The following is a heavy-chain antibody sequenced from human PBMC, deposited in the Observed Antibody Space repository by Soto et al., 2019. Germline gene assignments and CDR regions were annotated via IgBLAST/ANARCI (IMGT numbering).Heavy chain of an antibody. CDR1: GFTFRSHT. CDR3: AKDYYADEMGCGYFFDY. CDR2: ISFDGSKM. D-gene: IGHD3-22*01. Sequence: MESGGGVVQPGRSLRLSCSVSGFTFRSHTMHWVRQAPGKGLEWVALISFDGSKMFYEDSVRGRFSISRDNSMDTLYLQMNSLRPEDTGTYYCAKDYYADEMGCGYFFDYWGQGTLVTVSS. J-gene: IGHJ4*02. V-gene: IGHV3-30*18.